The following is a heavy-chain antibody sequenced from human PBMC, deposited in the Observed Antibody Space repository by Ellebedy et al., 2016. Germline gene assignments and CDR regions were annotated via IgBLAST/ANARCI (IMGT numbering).Heavy chain of an antibody. CDR3: ARDLGLATAGWFDP. Sequence: GGSLRLXCAASGFTFSSYSMNWVRQAPGKGLEWVSSISSSSSYIYYADSVKGRFTISRDNAKNSLYLQMNSLRAEDTAVYYCARDLGLATAGWFDPWGQGTLVTVSS. D-gene: IGHD2-15*01. CDR2: ISSSSSYI. CDR1: GFTFSSYS. V-gene: IGHV3-21*01. J-gene: IGHJ5*02.